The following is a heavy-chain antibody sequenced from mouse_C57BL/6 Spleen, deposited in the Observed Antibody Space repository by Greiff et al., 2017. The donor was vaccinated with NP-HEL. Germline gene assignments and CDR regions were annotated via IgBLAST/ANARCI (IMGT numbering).Heavy chain of an antibody. D-gene: IGHD1-1*01. V-gene: IGHV1-64*01. CDR2: IHPNSGST. CDR1: GYTFTSYW. J-gene: IGHJ4*01. Sequence: QVQLQQPGAELVKPGASVKLSCKASGYTFTSYWMHWVKQRPGQGLEWIGMIHPNSGSTNYNEKFKSKATLTVDKSSSTAYMQLSSLTSEDSAVYYGARGYYGSSSYAMDYWGQGTSVTVSS. CDR3: ARGYYGSSSYAMDY.